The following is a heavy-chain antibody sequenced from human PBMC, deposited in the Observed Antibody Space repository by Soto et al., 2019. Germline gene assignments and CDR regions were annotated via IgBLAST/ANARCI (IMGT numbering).Heavy chain of an antibody. D-gene: IGHD2-21*02. CDR3: ASSALENCGGDCYSGAFDI. V-gene: IGHV5-51*01. CDR1: GYSFTSYW. CDR2: IYPGDSDT. J-gene: IGHJ3*02. Sequence: GESLKISCKGSGYSFTSYWIGWVRQMPRKGLEWMGIIYPGDSDTRYSPSFQGQVTISADKSISTAYLQWSSLKASDTAMYYCASSALENCGGDCYSGAFDIWGQGTMVTVSS.